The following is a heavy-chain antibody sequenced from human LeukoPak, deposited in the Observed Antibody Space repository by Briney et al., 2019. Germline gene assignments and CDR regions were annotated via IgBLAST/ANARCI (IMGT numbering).Heavy chain of an antibody. Sequence: GASVKVSCKASGYTFSGNFMHWVRQAPGQGLEWMGWINPNNGDTNYAQKLQGRVTMTTDTSTSTAYMELRSLRSDDTAVYYCARDSGSYGYYYYMDVWGKGTTVTISS. J-gene: IGHJ6*03. CDR3: ARDSGSYGYYYYMDV. V-gene: IGHV1-18*04. CDR2: INPNNGDT. CDR1: GYTFSGNF. D-gene: IGHD1-26*01.